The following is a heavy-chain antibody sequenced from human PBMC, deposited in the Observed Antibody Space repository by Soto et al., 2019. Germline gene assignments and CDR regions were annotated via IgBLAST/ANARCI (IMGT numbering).Heavy chain of an antibody. CDR3: ARDPLWGTAMGLWYFDL. Sequence: QVPLVESGGGVVQPGRSLRLSCAASGFTVSSYAMHWVRQAPGKGLEWVAVISYDGSKTYYADSVKGRFTISRDNSMNTSYVHMNSLTAEDTAVYYCARDPLWGTAMGLWYFDLWGSGPLVTFSS. J-gene: IGHJ2*01. V-gene: IGHV3-30-3*01. CDR2: ISYDGSKT. D-gene: IGHD5-18*01. CDR1: GFTVSSYA.